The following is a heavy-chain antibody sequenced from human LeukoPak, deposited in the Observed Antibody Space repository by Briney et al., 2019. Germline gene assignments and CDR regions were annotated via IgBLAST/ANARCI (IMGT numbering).Heavy chain of an antibody. J-gene: IGHJ3*02. CDR2: IYTSGST. D-gene: IGHD5-24*01. CDR3: ARGWLQSTFDI. V-gene: IGHV4-61*02. Sequence: SETLSLTCTVSGGSISSGSYYWSWIRQPAGKGLEWIGRIYTSGSTNYNPSLKSRVTISVDTSKNQFSLKLSSVTAADTAVYYCARGWLQSTFDIWGQGTMVTVSS. CDR1: GGSISSGSYY.